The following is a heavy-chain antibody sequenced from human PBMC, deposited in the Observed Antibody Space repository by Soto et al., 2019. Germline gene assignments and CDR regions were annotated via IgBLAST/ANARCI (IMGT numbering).Heavy chain of an antibody. Sequence: EVQILESGGGLVQPGGSLRLSCAASGFTFSSYAMYWVRQAPGKGLAWVSGISDSGTGTYYADSVKGRFTISRDNSRNTVYLQMKSLRAEDTAVYYCAKEHTVVIRDAFDIWGQGTMVNVSS. CDR3: AKEHTVVIRDAFDI. V-gene: IGHV3-23*01. D-gene: IGHD3-22*01. CDR1: GFTFSSYA. J-gene: IGHJ3*02. CDR2: ISDSGTGT.